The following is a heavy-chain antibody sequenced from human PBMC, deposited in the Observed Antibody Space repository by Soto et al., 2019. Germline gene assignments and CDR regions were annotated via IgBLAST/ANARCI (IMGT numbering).Heavy chain of an antibody. V-gene: IGHV1-69*13. CDR3: ARRLAARLYYYGMDV. Sequence: ASVKVSCKASVGTFSSYAISWVRQAPGQGLEWMGGIIPIFGTANYAQKFQGRVTITADESTSTAYMELSSLRSEDTAVYYCARRLAARLYYYGMDVWGQGTTVTVSS. CDR1: VGTFSSYA. D-gene: IGHD6-6*01. J-gene: IGHJ6*02. CDR2: IIPIFGTA.